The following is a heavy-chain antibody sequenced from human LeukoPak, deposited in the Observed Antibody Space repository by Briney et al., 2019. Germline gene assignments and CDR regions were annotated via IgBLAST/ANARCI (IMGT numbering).Heavy chain of an antibody. J-gene: IGHJ4*02. Sequence: PGGSLRLSCAAPGFTFSSFAWSWVRQAPGKGLDGVSTVIGGGGVTSSTYYADSVKGRFTISRDNSKNTLYLQMNSLRAEDTALYYCAKEGTYNNFWSGYFHWGQGALVTVSS. V-gene: IGHV3-23*01. CDR1: GFTFSSFA. CDR2: VIGGGGVTSST. D-gene: IGHD3-3*01. CDR3: AKEGTYNNFWSGYFH.